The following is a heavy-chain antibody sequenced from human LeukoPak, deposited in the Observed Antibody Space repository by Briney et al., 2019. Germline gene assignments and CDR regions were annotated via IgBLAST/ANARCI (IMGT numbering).Heavy chain of an antibody. CDR3: AREAIITEDYYYYYYMAV. V-gene: IGHV4-4*07. CDR1: GGYITSNY. Sequence: SETLSLTCTISGGYITSNYWSWIRQPAGKGLEWIGRIYISGSTDYNPSLKSRVSMSLDTSENQFSLELNSLTAADTAVYYCAREAIITEDYYYYYYMAVWGKGTMVTVSS. CDR2: IYISGST. J-gene: IGHJ6*03.